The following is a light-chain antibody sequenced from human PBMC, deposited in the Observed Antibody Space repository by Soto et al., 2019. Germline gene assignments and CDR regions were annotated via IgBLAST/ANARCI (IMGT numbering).Light chain of an antibody. V-gene: IGKV1-9*01. CDR3: QQVNSYPVVT. CDR1: QAIGSY. CDR2: GAS. J-gene: IGKJ4*01. Sequence: IQLTQSPSSLSASVGDRVTITCRSSQAIGSYLAWYQQKPGKAPSLLIYGASTLQTGISSRFSGSGSGTDFSLPISNLQPEDFATYYCQQVNSYPVVTFGGGTKVEVK.